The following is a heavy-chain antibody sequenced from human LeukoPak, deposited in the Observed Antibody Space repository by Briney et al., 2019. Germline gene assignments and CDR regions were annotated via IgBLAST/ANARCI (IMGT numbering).Heavy chain of an antibody. CDR1: GFTFSNAW. CDR3: ARKNDYDSSGYHNWLDP. J-gene: IGHJ5*02. D-gene: IGHD3-22*01. CDR2: ISSSSAMI. V-gene: IGHV3-48*02. Sequence: GGSLRLSCAASGFTFSNAWMSWVRQAPGKGLEWVSYISSSSAMIYYADSVKGRFTISRDNAKNSLYLQMSSLRDEDTAVYYCARKNDYDSSGYHNWLDPWGQGTLVTVSS.